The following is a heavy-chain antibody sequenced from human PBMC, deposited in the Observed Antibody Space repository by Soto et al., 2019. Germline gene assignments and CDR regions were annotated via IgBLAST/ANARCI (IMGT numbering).Heavy chain of an antibody. CDR1: GFNFGNYG. CDR3: ARGLRGVLDY. D-gene: IGHD5-12*01. J-gene: IGHJ4*02. Sequence: GGSLRLSCVASGFNFGNYGMHWVRQAPGKGLEWLTVISNDENIKQDSVRGRFAITRDNSKNTLYLHLTSMRAEDTAIYYCARGLRGVLDYWGQGTLVTVSS. V-gene: IGHV3-33*01. CDR2: ISNDENIK.